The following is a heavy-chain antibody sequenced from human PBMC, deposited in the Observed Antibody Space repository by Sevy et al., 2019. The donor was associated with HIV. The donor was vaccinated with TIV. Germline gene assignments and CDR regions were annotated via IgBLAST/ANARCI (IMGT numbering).Heavy chain of an antibody. CDR1: GLTVSTSY. D-gene: IGHD6-19*01. J-gene: IGHJ4*02. CDR2: INSGGRT. Sequence: GGSLRLSCATSGLTVSTSYMSWVRQAPGKGLEWVSLINSGGRTYYADSVKGRFTISRDNSKNTLYLQMNSLRAEDTAVYYCARDRVYDNSGWVGVYDSWGQGTLVTVSS. CDR3: ARDRVYDNSGWVGVYDS. V-gene: IGHV3-53*01.